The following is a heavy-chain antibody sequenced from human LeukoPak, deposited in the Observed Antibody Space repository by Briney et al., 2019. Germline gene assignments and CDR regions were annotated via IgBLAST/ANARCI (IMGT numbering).Heavy chain of an antibody. CDR1: GFSFSSYS. V-gene: IGHV3-48*01. CDR2: ISSSRSTI. CDR3: VRDNYYYGMDV. J-gene: IGHJ6*02. Sequence: GGSLRLSCAASGFSFSSYSMNWVRQAPGKGLEWVSYISSSRSTIYYADSVKGRFTISRDNAKNSLYLQMNSLRAEDTAVYYCVRDNYYYGMDVWGQGTTVTVSS.